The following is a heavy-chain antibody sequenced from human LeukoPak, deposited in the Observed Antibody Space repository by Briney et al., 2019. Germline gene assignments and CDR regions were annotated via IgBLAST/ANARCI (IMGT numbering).Heavy chain of an antibody. J-gene: IGHJ4*02. Sequence: SETLSLTCTVSGGSISSYYWSWIRQPPGKGLEWIGEINHSGSTNYNPSLKSRVTISVDTSKNQFSLKLSSVTAADTAVYYCARVVTAIPPPGHFDYWSQGTLVTVSS. CDR2: INHSGST. CDR1: GGSISSYY. CDR3: ARVVTAIPPPGHFDY. D-gene: IGHD2-21*02. V-gene: IGHV4-34*01.